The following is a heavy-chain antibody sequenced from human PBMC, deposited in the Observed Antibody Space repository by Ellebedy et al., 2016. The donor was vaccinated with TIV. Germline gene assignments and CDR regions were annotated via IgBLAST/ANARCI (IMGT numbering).Heavy chain of an antibody. D-gene: IGHD5-18*01. V-gene: IGHV4-61*01. Sequence: SETLSLTXNVSGGSISGTYTSYYWGWVRQPPGKGLEWIGYIYYSGSTNYNPSLKSRVTISVDTSKNQFSLKLSSVTAADTAVYYCTRDRGKLWLNNYYYYGMDVWGQGTTVTVSS. CDR3: TRDRGKLWLNNYYYYGMDV. J-gene: IGHJ6*02. CDR2: IYYSGST. CDR1: GGSISGTYTSYY.